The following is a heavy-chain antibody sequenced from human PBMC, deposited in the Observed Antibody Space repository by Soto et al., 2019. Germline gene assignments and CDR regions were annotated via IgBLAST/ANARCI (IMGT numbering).Heavy chain of an antibody. V-gene: IGHV1-18*01. Sequence: QLVQSGAEVKKPGASVKVSCKASGYTFISYGISWVRQAPGQGLEWMGWINGYNGKTNYTQRLQGRITVTTDTSTSTAYVELRSMRSDDPAVYYCMRDMGDYGVERNSHAFDLWGQGTMVTVSS. J-gene: IGHJ3*01. CDR2: INGYNGKT. D-gene: IGHD4-17*01. CDR1: GYTFISYG. CDR3: MRDMGDYGVERNSHAFDL.